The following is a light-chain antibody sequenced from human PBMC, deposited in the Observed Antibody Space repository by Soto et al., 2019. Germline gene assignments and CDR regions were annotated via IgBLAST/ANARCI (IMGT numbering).Light chain of an antibody. CDR2: GAS. J-gene: IGKJ1*01. CDR3: HEYNTWPWT. Sequence: ETVMTQSPATLSVSPGEGATLSCRASQSLNTNLAWYQQKLGQAPRVLIYGASTRATGIPARFGGSGSGTEFTLTISGLQSEDSGVYFCHEYNTWPWTFGQGTKVDIK. V-gene: IGKV3-15*01. CDR1: QSLNTN.